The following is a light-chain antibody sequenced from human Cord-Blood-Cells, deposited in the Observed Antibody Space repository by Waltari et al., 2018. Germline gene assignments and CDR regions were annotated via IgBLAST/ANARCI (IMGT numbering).Light chain of an antibody. CDR1: SSDVGSYNR. CDR3: SSYTSSSTLV. V-gene: IGLV2-18*02. Sequence: QSALTQPPSVSGSPGQSVTISCTGTSSDVGSYNRVSWYQQPPGTAPKLMIYAVSNRPSGVRDRFSGSKSGNTASLTISGLQAEDEADYYCSSYTSSSTLVFGGGTKLTVL. CDR2: AVS. J-gene: IGLJ3*02.